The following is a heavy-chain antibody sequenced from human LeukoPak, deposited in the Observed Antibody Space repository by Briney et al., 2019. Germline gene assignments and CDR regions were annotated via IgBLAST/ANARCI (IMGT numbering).Heavy chain of an antibody. J-gene: IGHJ4*02. V-gene: IGHV1-69*04. CDR2: IIPILGIA. Sequence: ASVKVSCKASEGTFSSYAISWVRQAPGQGLEWMGRIIPILGIANYAQKFQGRVTITADKSTSTAYMELSSLRSEDTAVYYCARDGSGRDGYNSNYWDQGTLVTVSS. CDR3: ARDGSGRDGYNSNY. D-gene: IGHD5-24*01. CDR1: EGTFSSYA.